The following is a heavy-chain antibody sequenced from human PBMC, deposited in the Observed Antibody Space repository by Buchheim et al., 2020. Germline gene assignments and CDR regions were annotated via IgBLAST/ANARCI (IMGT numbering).Heavy chain of an antibody. V-gene: IGHV3-15*01. J-gene: IGHJ4*02. Sequence: EVQLVESGGGLVKPGGSLRLSCAASGFTFSNAWMSWVRQAPGKGLEWVGRIKSKTDGGTTDYAAPVKGRFTISRDDSKNTLYLQMNSLKTEDTAVYYCTTDPDIVVVPAARRCDYWGQGTL. CDR2: IKSKTDGGTT. CDR3: TTDPDIVVVPAARRCDY. CDR1: GFTFSNAW. D-gene: IGHD2-2*01.